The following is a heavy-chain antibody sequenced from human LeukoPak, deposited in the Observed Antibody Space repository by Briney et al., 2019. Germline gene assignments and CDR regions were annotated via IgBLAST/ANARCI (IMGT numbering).Heavy chain of an antibody. J-gene: IGHJ4*02. CDR1: GFTFSSYD. D-gene: IGHD3-10*02. Sequence: PGGSLRLSCAASGFTFSSYDMSWVRQAPGKGLEWVSTIIGSGGNTYYADSVKGRFTISRDNSKNTLYLQMNSLRAEDTAVYYCACSGSIDYWGQGTLVTVSS. CDR2: IIGSGGNT. CDR3: ACSGSIDY. V-gene: IGHV3-23*01.